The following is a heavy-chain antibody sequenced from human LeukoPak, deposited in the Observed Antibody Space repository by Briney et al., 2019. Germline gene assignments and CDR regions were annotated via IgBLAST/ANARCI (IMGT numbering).Heavy chain of an antibody. D-gene: IGHD3-22*01. V-gene: IGHV1-8*03. CDR3: ARGPSLYYDSSGELDY. J-gene: IGHJ4*02. CDR2: MNPNSGNT. CDR1: GYTFTSYD. Sequence: ASVKVSCKASGYTFTSYDINWVRQATGQGLEWMGWMNPNSGNTGYAQKFQGRVTITRNTSISTVYMELSSLRSEDTAVYYCARGPSLYYDSSGELDYWGQGTLVTVSS.